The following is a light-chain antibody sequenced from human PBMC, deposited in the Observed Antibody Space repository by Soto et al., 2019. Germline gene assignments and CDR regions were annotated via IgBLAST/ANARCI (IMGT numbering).Light chain of an antibody. CDR1: QSVSSS. CDR3: QQRSDWVT. CDR2: DAS. V-gene: IGKV3-11*01. J-gene: IGKJ4*01. Sequence: ESVLTQSPATLSLSPGEGATLSCRAGQSVSSSVAWYQQKPGQAPRLLIYDASNRATGIPVRFSGSGSGTDFTLTISSLEHEDFAVYYCQQRSDWVTFGGGTKVEL.